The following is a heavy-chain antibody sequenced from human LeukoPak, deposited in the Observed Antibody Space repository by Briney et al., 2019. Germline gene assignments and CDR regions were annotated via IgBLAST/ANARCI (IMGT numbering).Heavy chain of an antibody. V-gene: IGHV3-30*04. J-gene: IGHJ3*02. CDR1: GFTFSSYV. D-gene: IGHD2-21*02. CDR3: ASSYCGGDCYSSRGGGAFDI. CDR2: ISYDGSNK. Sequence: PGGSLRLSCAPSGFTFSSYVMHWVRQAPGKGLEWVAVISYDGSNKYYADSVKGRFTISRDNSKNTMYLQMNSLRAEDTAVYYCASSYCGGDCYSSRGGGAFDIWGQGTMVTVSS.